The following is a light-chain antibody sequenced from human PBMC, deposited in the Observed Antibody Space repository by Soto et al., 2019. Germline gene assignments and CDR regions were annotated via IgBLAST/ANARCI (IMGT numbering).Light chain of an antibody. J-gene: IGKJ4*01. CDR2: AAS. CDR3: QHSRT. V-gene: IGKV1-39*01. Sequence: DIQMTQSPSSLSASVGDRVTITCRASQSISSYLNWYQQKPGKAPKLLIYAASSLQSGVPSRFSGSGSGTDFTLTISSLQPEDFATYYCQHSRTFGGGTKVEIK. CDR1: QSISSY.